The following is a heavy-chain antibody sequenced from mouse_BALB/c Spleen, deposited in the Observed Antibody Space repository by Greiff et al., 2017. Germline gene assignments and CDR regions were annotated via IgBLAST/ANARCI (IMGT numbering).Heavy chain of an antibody. Sequence: VKLMESGAELARPGASVKMSCKASGYTFTSYTMHWVKQRPGQGLEWIGYINPSSGYTNYNQKFKDKATLTADKSSSTAYMQLSSLTSEDSAVYYCAGNYYGSSHWYFDVWGAGTTVTVSS. CDR2: INPSSGYT. V-gene: IGHV1-4*01. CDR3: AGNYYGSSHWYFDV. CDR1: GYTFTSYT. J-gene: IGHJ1*01. D-gene: IGHD1-1*01.